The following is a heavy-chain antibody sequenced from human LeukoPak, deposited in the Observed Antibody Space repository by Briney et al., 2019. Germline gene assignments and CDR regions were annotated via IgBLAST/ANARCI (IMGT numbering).Heavy chain of an antibody. V-gene: IGHV1-46*01. J-gene: IGHJ5*02. CDR1: GYTFTSYY. CDR2: INPSGGST. D-gene: IGHD6-13*01. Sequence: GASVKVSCKASGYTFTSYYMHWVRQAPGQGLERMGIINPSGGSTSYAQKFQGRVTMTRDMSTSTVYMELSSLRSEDTAVYYCARDRGRYSSSGRPVFDPWGQGTLVTVSS. CDR3: ARDRGRYSSSGRPVFDP.